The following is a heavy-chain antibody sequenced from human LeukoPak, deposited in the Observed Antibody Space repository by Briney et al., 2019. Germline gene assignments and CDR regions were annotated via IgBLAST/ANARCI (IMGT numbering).Heavy chain of an antibody. D-gene: IGHD4-17*01. CDR3: ARPMTTVTTGWFDP. J-gene: IGHJ5*02. CDR1: GFTFSSYA. CDR2: ISSSSSYI. V-gene: IGHV3-21*01. Sequence: GGSLRLSCAASGFTFSSYAMSWVRQAPGKGLEWVSSISSSSSYIYYADSVKGRFTISRDNAKNSLYLQMNSLRAEDTAVYYCARPMTTVTTGWFDPWGQGTLVTVSS.